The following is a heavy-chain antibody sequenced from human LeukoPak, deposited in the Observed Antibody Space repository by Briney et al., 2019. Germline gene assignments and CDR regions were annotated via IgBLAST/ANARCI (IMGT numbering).Heavy chain of an antibody. CDR3: ARGTSGWFPA. D-gene: IGHD6-19*01. CDR1: GYTFTGSY. Sequence: ASVKVSCKASGYTFTGSYMHWVRQAPGQGLEWMGWINPDSGGTNYALNFQGRVTMTRDTSISTAYMDLSRLRSDDTAVYYCARGTSGWFPAWGQGTLVTVSS. J-gene: IGHJ4*02. CDR2: INPDSGGT. V-gene: IGHV1-2*02.